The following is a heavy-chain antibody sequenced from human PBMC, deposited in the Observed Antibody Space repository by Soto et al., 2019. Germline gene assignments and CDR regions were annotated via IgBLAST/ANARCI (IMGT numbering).Heavy chain of an antibody. CDR1: GGTFSSYA. Sequence: SVKVSCKASGGTFSSYAISWVRQAPGQGLEWMGGIIPIFGTANYAQKFQGRVTITADESTSTAYMELSSLRSEDTAVYYCARDRGKSGTKDYWGQGTLVTVSS. CDR2: IIPIFGTA. D-gene: IGHD1-1*01. J-gene: IGHJ4*02. CDR3: ARDRGKSGTKDY. V-gene: IGHV1-69*13.